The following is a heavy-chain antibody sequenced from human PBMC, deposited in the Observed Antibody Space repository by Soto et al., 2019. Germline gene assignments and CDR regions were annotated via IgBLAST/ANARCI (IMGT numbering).Heavy chain of an antibody. CDR3: GLSPSESGRRDFDH. D-gene: IGHD3-10*01. V-gene: IGHV2-5*02. CDR1: GFSFSTSRVG. CDR2: VYWDDDK. J-gene: IGHJ4*02. Sequence: QITLKESGPTLVKPTQTLTLTCSFSGFSFSTSRVGVGWIRQSPGKALERLALVYWDDDKLYSPSLESRLTMTKDTSKHEAVLAVTDMDPVDRATYFCGLSPSESGRRDFDHWGQGTLVSVSS.